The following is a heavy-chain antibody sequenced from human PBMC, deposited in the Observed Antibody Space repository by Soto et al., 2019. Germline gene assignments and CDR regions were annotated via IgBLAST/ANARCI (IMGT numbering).Heavy chain of an antibody. CDR1: GFTFSSYS. J-gene: IGHJ4*02. V-gene: IGHV3-21*01. D-gene: IGHD5-18*01. CDR3: GRGGSDSPMAPGY. CDR2: ISSSSSYI. Sequence: GGSLRLSCAASGFTFSSYSMNWVRQAPGKGLEWVSSISSSSSYIYYADSVKGRFTISRDNAKNTLYLQMNSLRAEDTAVFYCGRGGSDSPMAPGYWGQGTQVTVSS.